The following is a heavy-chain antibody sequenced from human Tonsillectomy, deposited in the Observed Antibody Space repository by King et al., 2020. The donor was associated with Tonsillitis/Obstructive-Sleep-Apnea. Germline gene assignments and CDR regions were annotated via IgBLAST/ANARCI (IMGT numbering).Heavy chain of an antibody. CDR2: IKQDGSEK. CDR3: ARSHYGSGSYLPYYYSGMAV. V-gene: IGHV3-7*03. J-gene: IGHJ6*02. D-gene: IGHD3-10*01. Sequence: VQLVESGGGLVQPGGSLRLACAASGFTFSSYWMSWVRQAPGKGLEWVANIKQDGSEKYDVDSVKGRFTISRDNAKNSLYLQMNSLRSADTAVYYCARSHYGSGSYLPYYYSGMAVWGQGTTVTVSS. CDR1: GFTFSSYW.